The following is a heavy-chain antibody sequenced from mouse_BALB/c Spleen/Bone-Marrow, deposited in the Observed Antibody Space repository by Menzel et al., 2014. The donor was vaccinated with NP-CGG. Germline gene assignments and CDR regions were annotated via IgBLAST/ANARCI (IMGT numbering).Heavy chain of an antibody. CDR3: ARGGNYGY. CDR1: GYTFTNYW. Sequence: QVQLQQSGAELVKPGASVKLSCKTSGYTFTNYWIQWVKRRPGQGLGWIGEISPGIGTTYYNEKFKGKATLTIDTSSSTAYMQLSSLTSEDSAVYFCARGGNYGYWGQGTTLTVSS. J-gene: IGHJ2*01. V-gene: IGHV1S132*01. CDR2: ISPGIGTT. D-gene: IGHD2-1*01.